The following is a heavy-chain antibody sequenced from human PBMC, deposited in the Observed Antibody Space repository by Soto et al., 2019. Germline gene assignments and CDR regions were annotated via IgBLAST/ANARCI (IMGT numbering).Heavy chain of an antibody. D-gene: IGHD3-3*01. J-gene: IGHJ4*02. CDR1: GFTFSNAW. CDR3: TTGYLEWLLLGTPGFDY. Sequence: EVQLVESGGGLVKPGGSLRLSCAASGFTFSNAWMNWVRQAPGKGLEWVGRIKSKTDGGTTDYAAPVKGRFTISRDDSKNTLYLQMNSLKTEDTAVYYCTTGYLEWLLLGTPGFDYWGQGTLVTVSS. V-gene: IGHV3-15*07. CDR2: IKSKTDGGTT.